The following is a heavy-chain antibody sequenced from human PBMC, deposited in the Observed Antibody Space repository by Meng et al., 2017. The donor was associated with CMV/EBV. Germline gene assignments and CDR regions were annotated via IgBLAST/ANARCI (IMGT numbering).Heavy chain of an antibody. CDR2: INHSGST. J-gene: IGHJ6*02. Sequence: SETLSLTCAVYGGSFSGYYWSWIRQPPGKGLEWIGEINHSGSTNYNPSLKSLVTISVDTSKNQFSLKLSSVTAADTAVYYCARDTYYYDSSGYYFSRIYYYGMDVWGQGTTVTVSS. V-gene: IGHV4-34*01. CDR3: ARDTYYYDSSGYYFSRIYYYGMDV. D-gene: IGHD3-22*01. CDR1: GGSFSGYY.